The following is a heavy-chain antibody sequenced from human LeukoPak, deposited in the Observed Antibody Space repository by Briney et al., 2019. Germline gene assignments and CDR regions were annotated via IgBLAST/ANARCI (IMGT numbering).Heavy chain of an antibody. Sequence: GGSLRLSCAASGFTFSSYGMHWVRQAPGKGLEWVAVIWYDGSNKYYADSVKGRFTISRDNSKNTLYLQMNSLRAEDTAVYYCARDLGGPDYYDSSGGGYFDYWGQGTLVTVSS. CDR1: GFTFSSYG. J-gene: IGHJ4*02. V-gene: IGHV3-33*01. CDR3: ARDLGGPDYYDSSGGGYFDY. D-gene: IGHD3-22*01. CDR2: IWYDGSNK.